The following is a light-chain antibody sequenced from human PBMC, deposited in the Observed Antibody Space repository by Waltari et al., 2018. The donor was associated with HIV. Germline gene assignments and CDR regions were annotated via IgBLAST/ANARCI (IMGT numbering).Light chain of an antibody. J-gene: IGLJ3*02. CDR2: SND. CDR1: KSNVGSNT. CDR3: ATWDDSLNAWV. V-gene: IGLV1-44*01. Sequence: QSVLTQPPSASATPGQTVTISCSGSKSNVGSNTVNWIQQLPGTAPKLLIYSNDHRSSGVPDRFSGSKSGTSASLAITGLQSEDEGNYYCATWDDSLNAWVFGGGTKVT.